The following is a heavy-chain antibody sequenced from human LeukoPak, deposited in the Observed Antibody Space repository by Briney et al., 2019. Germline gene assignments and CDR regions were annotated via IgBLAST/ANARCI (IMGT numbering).Heavy chain of an antibody. D-gene: IGHD4-17*01. CDR1: GFTFSRYS. CDR2: ISYDGSNK. Sequence: PGGSLRLSCAASGFTFSRYSMNWVRQAPGKGLEWVAVISYDGSNKYYADSVKGRFTISRDNSKNTLYLQMNSLRAEDTAVYYCARDRYGDYGLPDYWGQGTLVTVSS. V-gene: IGHV3-30*03. J-gene: IGHJ4*02. CDR3: ARDRYGDYGLPDY.